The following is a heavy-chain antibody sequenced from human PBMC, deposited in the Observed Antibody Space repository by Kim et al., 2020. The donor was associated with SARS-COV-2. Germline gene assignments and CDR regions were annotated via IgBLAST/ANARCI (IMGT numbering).Heavy chain of an antibody. CDR3: ARDMIRGSDYTGLDS. Sequence: SQTLSLTCAISGDSVSHDSVSLNLIRQSPSRGLEWLGRTYYRSKWYNYYAVSLKGRIIISPDRGKNQFSLQLRFVTPEDTAVYYCARDMIRGSDYTGLDSWGQGTLVTVSS. V-gene: IGHV6-1*01. CDR1: GDSVSHDSVS. D-gene: IGHD4-4*01. CDR2: TYYRSKWYN. J-gene: IGHJ4*02.